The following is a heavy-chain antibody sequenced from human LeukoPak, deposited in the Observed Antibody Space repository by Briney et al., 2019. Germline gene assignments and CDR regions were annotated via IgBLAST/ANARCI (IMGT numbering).Heavy chain of an antibody. J-gene: IGHJ4*02. V-gene: IGHV4-4*07. D-gene: IGHD1-1*01. CDR2: IYTSGST. Sequence: SETLSLTCTVSGGSISSYYWSWIRQPAGKGLEWIGRIYTSGSTNYNPSLKSRVTISVDTSKNQSSLKLSSVTAADTAVYYCARGLEAGTEDYWGQGTLVTVSS. CDR1: GGSISSYY. CDR3: ARGLEAGTEDY.